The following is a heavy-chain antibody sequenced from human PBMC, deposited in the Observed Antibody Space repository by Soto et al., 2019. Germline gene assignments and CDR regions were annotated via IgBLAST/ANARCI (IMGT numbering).Heavy chain of an antibody. J-gene: IGHJ4*02. V-gene: IGHV1-2*02. CDR1: GYTFTGYY. CDR2: INPNSGGT. CDR3: ARDPDYGDCFDY. Sequence: ASVKVSCKASGYTFTGYYMHWVRQAPGQGLEWMGWINPNSGGTNYAQKFQGRVTMTRDTSISTAYMELSRLRSDDTAVYYCARDPDYGDCFDYWGQGTLVTVSS. D-gene: IGHD4-17*01.